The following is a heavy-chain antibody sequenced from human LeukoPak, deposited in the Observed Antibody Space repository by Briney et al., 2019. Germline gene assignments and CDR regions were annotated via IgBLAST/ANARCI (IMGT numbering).Heavy chain of an antibody. CDR1: GYTFTSYG. Sequence: ASVKVSCKASGYTFTSYGISWVRQAPGQGLEWMGWISAYNGNTNYAQKLQGRVTMTTDTSTSTAYMELRSLRSDDTAVYYCASDPYYDILTGYSDYYYYGMDVWGQGTTVTVSS. D-gene: IGHD3-9*01. J-gene: IGHJ6*02. V-gene: IGHV1-18*01. CDR3: ASDPYYDILTGYSDYYYYGMDV. CDR2: ISAYNGNT.